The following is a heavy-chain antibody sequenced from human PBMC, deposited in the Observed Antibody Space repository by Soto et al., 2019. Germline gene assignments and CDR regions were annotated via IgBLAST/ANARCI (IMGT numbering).Heavy chain of an antibody. CDR2: ISYLGTKT. CDR3: ARTDTGGTYFEF. CDR1: GFTFSEYD. Sequence: QVQLVESGGGVVQPGMSLRLSCADSGFTFSEYDMHCVRQAPRKGLEWVALISYLGTKTDYADSVKGRFTISRDNFKKTVSLQMESLRAEDSAVYFCARTDTGGTYFEFWGRGTLVTVSS. D-gene: IGHD3-16*01. J-gene: IGHJ4*02. V-gene: IGHV3-33*08.